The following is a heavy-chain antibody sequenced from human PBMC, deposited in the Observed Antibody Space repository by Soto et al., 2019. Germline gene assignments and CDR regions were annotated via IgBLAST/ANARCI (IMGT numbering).Heavy chain of an antibody. CDR1: GYTFTSYG. CDR3: ARTGVVPAAEGWFDP. V-gene: IGHV1-18*01. Sequence: ASVKVSCTASGYTFTSYGISWVRQAPGQGLEWMGWISAYNGNTNYAQKLQGRVTMTTDTSTSTAYMELGSLRSDDTAVYYCARTGVVPAAEGWFDPWGQGTLVTVSS. D-gene: IGHD2-2*01. J-gene: IGHJ5*02. CDR2: ISAYNGNT.